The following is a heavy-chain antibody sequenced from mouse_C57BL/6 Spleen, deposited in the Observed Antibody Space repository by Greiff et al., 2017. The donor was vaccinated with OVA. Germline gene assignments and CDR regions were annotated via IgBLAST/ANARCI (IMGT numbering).Heavy chain of an antibody. CDR1: GYTFTDYY. CDR2: INPYNGGT. D-gene: IGHD4-1*01. V-gene: IGHV1-19*01. Sequence: EVQLQQSGPVLVKPGASVKMSCKASGYTFTDYYMNWVKQSHGKSLEWIGVINPYNGGTSYNQKFKGKATLTVDKSSSTAYMELNSLTSEDSAVYYCARYWGYAMDYWGQGTSVTVSS. J-gene: IGHJ4*01. CDR3: ARYWGYAMDY.